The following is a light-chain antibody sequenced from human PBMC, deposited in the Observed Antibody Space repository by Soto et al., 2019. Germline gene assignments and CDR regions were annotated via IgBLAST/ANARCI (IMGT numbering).Light chain of an antibody. CDR1: QSISYF. CDR3: QQRSNWPPLT. J-gene: IGKJ4*01. Sequence: TQSPSTLPASVGDRVTITCRASQSISYFLAWYQQKPGQAPRLLISDASNRATGIPARFSGSGSGTDFTLTISSVEPEDFAVYYCQQRSNWPPLTFGGGTRLEIK. V-gene: IGKV3-11*01. CDR2: DAS.